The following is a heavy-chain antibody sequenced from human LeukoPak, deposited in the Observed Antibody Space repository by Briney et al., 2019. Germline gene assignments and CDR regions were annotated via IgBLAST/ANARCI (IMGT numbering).Heavy chain of an antibody. J-gene: IGHJ3*02. Sequence: GGSLRLSCAASGFTFSSYWMSWVRQAPGKELECVANIKQDGSEKYYVDSVKGRFTISRDNAKNSLYLQMNSLRAEDTAVYFCARDVARTPAAFDIWGQGTMVTVSS. CDR2: IKQDGSEK. CDR1: GFTFSSYW. V-gene: IGHV3-7*01. CDR3: ARDVARTPAAFDI. D-gene: IGHD1-1*01.